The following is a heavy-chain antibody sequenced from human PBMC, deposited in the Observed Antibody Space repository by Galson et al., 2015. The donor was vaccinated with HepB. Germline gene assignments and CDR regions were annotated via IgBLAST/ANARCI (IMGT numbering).Heavy chain of an antibody. CDR3: TRALNYYGSGTLKPFDY. CDR1: GFTFSNST. J-gene: IGHJ4*02. V-gene: IGHV3-21*01. Sequence: SLRLSCAASGFTFSNSTMNWVRQAPGKGLEWVSSITSSGSNIFYADAVKGRFSISRDNARNSVNLQMNSLRVEDTAVYYCTRALNYYGSGTLKPFDYWGQGTLVTVSS. D-gene: IGHD3-10*01. CDR2: ITSSGSNI.